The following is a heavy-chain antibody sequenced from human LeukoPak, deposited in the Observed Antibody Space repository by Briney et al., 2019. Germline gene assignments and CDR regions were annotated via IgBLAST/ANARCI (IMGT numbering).Heavy chain of an antibody. Sequence: PSETLSLTCTVSGGSISSSSYYWGWIRQPPGKGLEWIGSIYYSGSTYYNPSLKSRVTISVDTSKNQFSLKLSSVTAADTAVYYCARHLSRDYFDYWGQGTLVTVSS. CDR2: IYYSGST. CDR3: ARHLSRDYFDY. CDR1: GGSISSSSYY. V-gene: IGHV4-39*01. J-gene: IGHJ4*02.